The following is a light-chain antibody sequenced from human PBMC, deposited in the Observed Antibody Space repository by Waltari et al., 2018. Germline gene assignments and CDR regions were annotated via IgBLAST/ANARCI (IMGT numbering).Light chain of an antibody. CDR3: QQYNSPTWT. CDR1: QSIRCG. J-gene: IGKJ1*01. V-gene: IGKV1-5*03. CDR2: TAS. Sequence: DIQMTQSPSTLSASVGDRVTITCRASQSIRCGWAWYQQKLGKAPNLLIFTASNLESGVPSRVSGSGSGTEFTLTINSLQPDDFATYYSQQYNSPTWTFVQGTTVEIK.